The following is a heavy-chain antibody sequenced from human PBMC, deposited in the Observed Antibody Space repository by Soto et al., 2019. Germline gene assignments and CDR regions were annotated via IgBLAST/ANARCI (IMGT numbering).Heavy chain of an antibody. CDR2: IDHSGNT. CDR1: GGSISSGGYS. CDR3: AGGPPHNY. Sequence: QLQLQESGSGLVKPSQTLSLTCAVSGGSISSGGYSWSRIRQPAGKGLAWIGYIDHSGNTYYNPSPKSRVSTSVDRSKNQFSPTLSSATVAVLAVYYSAGGPPHNYWGRGTLVTVPS. V-gene: IGHV4-30-2*01. J-gene: IGHJ4*02.